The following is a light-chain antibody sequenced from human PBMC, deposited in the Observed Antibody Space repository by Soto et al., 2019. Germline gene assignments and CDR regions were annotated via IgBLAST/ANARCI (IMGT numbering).Light chain of an antibody. J-gene: IGKJ1*01. Sequence: DIQLTQSPSFLSASVGDRVTITCRASQGISSYLAWYQQKPGKAPKLLIYAASTLQSGVPSRFSGSGSGTEFTLTISSLQPEDSATYYCQQLNSYRWTFGQGTKVEIK. CDR1: QGISSY. CDR3: QQLNSYRWT. V-gene: IGKV1-9*01. CDR2: AAS.